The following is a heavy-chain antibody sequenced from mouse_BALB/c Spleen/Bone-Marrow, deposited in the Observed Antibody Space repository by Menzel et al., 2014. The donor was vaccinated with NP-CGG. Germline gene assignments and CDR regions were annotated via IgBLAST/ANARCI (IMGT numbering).Heavy chain of an antibody. D-gene: IGHD2-1*01. V-gene: IGHV1S81*02. CDR3: ASYYGNYAY. Sequence: VKLMESGAELVKPGASVKLSCKASGYTFTSYWMHWVKQRPGQGLEWIGEIDPSNGRTNYNEKFKSKATLTVDKSSSTAYMQLSSLTPEDSAVYYCASYYGNYAYWGQGTLVTVSA. J-gene: IGHJ3*01. CDR1: GYTFTSYW. CDR2: IDPSNGRT.